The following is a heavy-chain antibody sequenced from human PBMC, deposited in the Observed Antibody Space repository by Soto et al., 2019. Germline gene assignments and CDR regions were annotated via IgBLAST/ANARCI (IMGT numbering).Heavy chain of an antibody. CDR1: GVTFNSYA. D-gene: IGHD5-12*01. CDR2: IFPLFGTS. J-gene: IGHJ4*02. V-gene: IGHV1-69*01. CDR3: ARGWVEMATITSDFDY. Sequence: QVQLVQSGAEVKKPGSSVKVSCKTSGVTFNSYAISWVRQAPGHGLEWMGGIFPLFGTSNYAQKLQGRLTITADESTSTAYMELSSLKSEDTAVYYCARGWVEMATITSDFDYWGQGTLVTVSS.